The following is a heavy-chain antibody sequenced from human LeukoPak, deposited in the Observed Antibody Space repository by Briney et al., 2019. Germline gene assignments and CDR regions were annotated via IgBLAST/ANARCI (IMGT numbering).Heavy chain of an antibody. Sequence: SETLSLTCTVSGGSISGYYWSWIRQPPGKGLELIGYIYSTGITDYNPSLTSRVTISVDTSKNQFSLKLSSVTAADTAVYYCARLIGSSGYYDYWGHGTLVTVPS. J-gene: IGHJ4*01. CDR1: GGSISGYY. CDR3: ARLIGSSGYYDY. V-gene: IGHV4-59*01. CDR2: IYSTGIT. D-gene: IGHD3-22*01.